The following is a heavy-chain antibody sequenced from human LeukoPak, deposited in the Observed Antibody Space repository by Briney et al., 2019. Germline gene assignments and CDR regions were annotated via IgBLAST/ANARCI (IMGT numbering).Heavy chain of an antibody. CDR2: ISGGGGKT. CDR1: GFTFSSCA. Sequence: PGGSLRLSCEASGFTFSSCALSWVRQAPGKGLEWVSAISGGGGKTWYADSVKGRFTISRDNSKNTLYLQMNSLRAEDTAPYYCAKDPIVFNSGDYYLGAFNIWGQGAMVTVSS. D-gene: IGHD2-21*02. CDR3: AKDPIVFNSGDYYLGAFNI. J-gene: IGHJ3*02. V-gene: IGHV3-23*01.